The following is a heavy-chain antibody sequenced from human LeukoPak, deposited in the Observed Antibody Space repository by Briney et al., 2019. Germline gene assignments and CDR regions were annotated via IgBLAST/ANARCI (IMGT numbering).Heavy chain of an antibody. D-gene: IGHD6-13*01. CDR2: IRYDGSNK. CDR1: GFTFSSYG. CDR3: AKELRGIAAFLSAWYYFDY. J-gene: IGHJ4*02. Sequence: GGSLRLSCAASGFTFSSYGMHWVRQAPGKGLEWVAFIRYDGSNKYYADSVKGRFTFSRDNSKNTLYLQMNSLRAEDTAVYYCAKELRGIAAFLSAWYYFDYWGQGTLVTVSS. V-gene: IGHV3-30*02.